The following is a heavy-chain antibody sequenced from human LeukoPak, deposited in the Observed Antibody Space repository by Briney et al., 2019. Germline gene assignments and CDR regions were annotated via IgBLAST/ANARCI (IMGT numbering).Heavy chain of an antibody. J-gene: IGHJ4*02. Sequence: ASVNVSCKASGYTFTSYGISWVRQAPGQGLEWMGWISAYNGNTNYAQKLQGRVTMTTDTSTSTAYMELRSLRSDDTAVYYCARWDSSSWYPYFDYWGQGTLVTVSS. CDR1: GYTFTSYG. D-gene: IGHD6-13*01. V-gene: IGHV1-18*01. CDR3: ARWDSSSWYPYFDY. CDR2: ISAYNGNT.